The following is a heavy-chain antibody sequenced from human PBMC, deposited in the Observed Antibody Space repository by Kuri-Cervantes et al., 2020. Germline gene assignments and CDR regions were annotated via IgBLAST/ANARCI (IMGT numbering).Heavy chain of an antibody. J-gene: IGHJ6*02. CDR3: ATQSKQWLGRGYYYYGMDV. V-gene: IGHV1-3*01. CDR2: INAGNGNT. Sequence: ASVKVSCKASGYTFTSYAVHWVRQAPGQRLEWMGWINAGNGNTKYSQRFQGRVTITRDTSASTAYMELSSLRSEDTAVYYCATQSKQWLGRGYYYYGMDVWGQGTTVTVSS. CDR1: GYTFTSYA. D-gene: IGHD6-19*01.